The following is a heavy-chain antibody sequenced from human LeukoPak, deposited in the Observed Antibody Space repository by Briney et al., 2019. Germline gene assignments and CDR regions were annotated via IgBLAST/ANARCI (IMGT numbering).Heavy chain of an antibody. CDR3: ARWLQLGGAFDI. J-gene: IGHJ3*02. V-gene: IGHV1-2*02. D-gene: IGHD5-24*01. CDR2: INPNRGGT. Sequence: ASVKVSCKASGYTFTGYYMHWVRQAPGQGLEWMGWINPNRGGTNYAQKFQGRVTMTRDTSISTAYMELSRLRSDDTAVYYCARWLQLGGAFDIWGQGTMVTVSS. CDR1: GYTFTGYY.